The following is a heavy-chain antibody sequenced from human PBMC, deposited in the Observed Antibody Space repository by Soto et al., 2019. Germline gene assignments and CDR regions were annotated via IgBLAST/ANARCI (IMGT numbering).Heavy chain of an antibody. CDR2: IYYSGST. Sequence: QAQLQESGPGLVKPSQTLSLTCTVSGGSISSGGYYWSWIRQHPGKGLEWIGYIYYSGSTYYNPSLKSRVTISVDTSKNQFSLKLSSVTAADTAVYYCAASCVACGGFNYYGMDVWGQGTTVTVSS. D-gene: IGHD5-12*01. J-gene: IGHJ6*02. CDR1: GGSISSGGYY. CDR3: AASCVACGGFNYYGMDV. V-gene: IGHV4-31*03.